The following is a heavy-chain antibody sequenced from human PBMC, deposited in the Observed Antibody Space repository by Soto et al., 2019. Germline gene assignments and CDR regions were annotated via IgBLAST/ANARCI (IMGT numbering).Heavy chain of an antibody. CDR3: ARRSWVGATGAFDI. CDR2: IYPGDSDT. D-gene: IGHD1-26*01. V-gene: IGHV5-51*01. Sequence: SRSGAGDRCVNFWSGRVSQIHGKGLEWMGTIYPGDSDTRYSPSFQGQVTISADKSISTAYLQWSSLKASDTAMYYCARRSWVGATGAFDIWGQGTMVTVSS. CDR1: GDRCVNFW. J-gene: IGHJ3*02.